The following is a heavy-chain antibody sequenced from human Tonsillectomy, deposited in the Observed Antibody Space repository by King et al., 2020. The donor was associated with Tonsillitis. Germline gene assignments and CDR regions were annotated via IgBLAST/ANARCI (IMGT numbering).Heavy chain of an antibody. Sequence: LQESGPGLVKPSETLSLTCIVSGGSISRSSYYWGWIRQPPGKGLEWIGSIYYSGSTYYNPSLKSRVTISVDTSKNQFSLKLSSVTAADTALYYCARHDHISSWGMFDPWGQGTLVTVSS. J-gene: IGHJ5*02. D-gene: IGHD6-13*01. CDR2: IYYSGST. CDR3: ARHDHISSWGMFDP. V-gene: IGHV4-39*07. CDR1: GGSISRSSYY.